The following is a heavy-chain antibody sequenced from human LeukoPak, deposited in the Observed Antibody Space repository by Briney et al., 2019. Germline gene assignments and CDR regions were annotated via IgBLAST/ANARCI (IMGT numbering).Heavy chain of an antibody. Sequence: PGGSLRLSCAASGFTFDDYAMHWVRQAPGKGLEWVSGISWNSGSIGYADSVKGRFTISRDNAKNSLYLQMNSLRAEDTALYYCAKDMDGNNSGGGFFDYWGQGTLVTVSS. CDR3: AKDMDGNNSGGGFFDY. CDR1: GFTFDDYA. V-gene: IGHV3-9*01. CDR2: ISWNSGSI. D-gene: IGHD5-24*01. J-gene: IGHJ4*02.